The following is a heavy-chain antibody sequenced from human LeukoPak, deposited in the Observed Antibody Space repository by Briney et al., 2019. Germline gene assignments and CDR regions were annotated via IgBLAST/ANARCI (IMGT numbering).Heavy chain of an antibody. CDR1: GFTFSSYA. CDR2: ISYDGSNK. V-gene: IGHV3-30-3*01. D-gene: IGHD3-3*01. J-gene: IGHJ3*02. CDR3: ARDGQAIFGVVTHDAFDI. Sequence: GRSLRLSCAASGFTFSSYAMHWVRQAPGKGLEWVAVISYDGSNKYYADSVKGRFTISRDNSKNTLYLQMNSLRAEDTAVYYCARDGQAIFGVVTHDAFDIWGQGTTVTVSS.